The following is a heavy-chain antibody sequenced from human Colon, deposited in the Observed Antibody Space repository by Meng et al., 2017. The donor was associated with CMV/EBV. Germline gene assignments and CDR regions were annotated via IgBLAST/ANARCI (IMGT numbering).Heavy chain of an antibody. CDR3: VKGREGHNSYSFDL. V-gene: IGHV3-30*02. D-gene: IGHD5-24*01. CDR2: TRYDGNFE. J-gene: IGHJ4*02. CDR1: GFILSLYD. Sequence: GESLKISCGTSGFILSLYDIHWVRQAPGKGLEWVAYTRYDGNFESYVDSVKGRYTISSDKSKSTVYLQMKSLRGEDTAVYYCVKGREGHNSYSFDLWGQGTPVTVSS.